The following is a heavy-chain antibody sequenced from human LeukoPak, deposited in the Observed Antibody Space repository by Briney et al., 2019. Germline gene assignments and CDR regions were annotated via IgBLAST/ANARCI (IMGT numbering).Heavy chain of an antibody. CDR3: ARDFYGDDGHHPFDY. V-gene: IGHV4-4*07. Sequence: SETLSLTCSVSGGSIGNYYWNWIRQPAGKGLEWIGRIYASGSTNYNPSLKSRVTISMDKSKNHFSLNLKSVTAADTGFYYCARDFYGDDGHHPFDYWGQGIQVTVSS. J-gene: IGHJ4*02. CDR1: GGSIGNYY. CDR2: IYASGST. D-gene: IGHD2/OR15-2a*01.